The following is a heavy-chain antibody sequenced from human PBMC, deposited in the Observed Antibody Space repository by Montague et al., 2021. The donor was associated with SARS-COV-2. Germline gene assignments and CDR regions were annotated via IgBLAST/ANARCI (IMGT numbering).Heavy chain of an antibody. CDR2: IYSGGSST. J-gene: IGHJ6*02. CDR1: GFTFSSYA. V-gene: IGHV3-23*03. Sequence: SLRLSCAASGFTFSSYAMSWVRQAPGKGLEWVSVIYSGGSSTYYADSVKGRFTISRDNSKNTLYLQMNRLRAEDTAVYYCASSEPEGYYYYYYGMDVWGQGTTVTVSS. CDR3: ASSEPEGYYYYYYGMDV. D-gene: IGHD1-14*01.